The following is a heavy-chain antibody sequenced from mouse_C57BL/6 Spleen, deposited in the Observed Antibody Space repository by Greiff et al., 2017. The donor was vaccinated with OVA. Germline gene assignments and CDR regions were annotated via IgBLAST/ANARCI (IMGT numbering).Heavy chain of an antibody. J-gene: IGHJ4*01. Sequence: QVQLKESGPELVKPGASVKISCKASGYAFSSSWMNWVKQRPGKGLEWIGRIYPGDGDTNYTGKFKGKATLTADKSSSTAYMQLSSLTSEDSAVYFCARSGIYYDYDGDVYYAMDYWGQGTSVTVSS. V-gene: IGHV1-82*01. D-gene: IGHD2-4*01. CDR1: GYAFSSSW. CDR2: IYPGDGDT. CDR3: ARSGIYYDYDGDVYYAMDY.